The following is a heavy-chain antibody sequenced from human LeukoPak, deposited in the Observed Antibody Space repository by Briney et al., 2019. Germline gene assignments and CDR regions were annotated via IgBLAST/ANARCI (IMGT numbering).Heavy chain of an antibody. V-gene: IGHV3-30*02. D-gene: IGHD3-9*01. CDR1: GFTFSSYG. CDR2: IRYDGSNK. J-gene: IGHJ4*02. Sequence: GGSLRLSCAASGFTFSSYGMHWVRQAPGKGLEWVAFIRYDGSNKYYADSVKGRFTVSRDNAKNSLFLEMNSLRAEDTAVYYCAKVSDILTGYYLNYFDYWGQGTLVTVSS. CDR3: AKVSDILTGYYLNYFDY.